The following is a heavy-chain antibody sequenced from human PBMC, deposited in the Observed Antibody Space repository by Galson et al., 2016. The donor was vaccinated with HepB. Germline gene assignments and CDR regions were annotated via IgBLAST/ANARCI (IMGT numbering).Heavy chain of an antibody. J-gene: IGHJ4*02. Sequence: TLSLTCTVSGGSVSIGTFYWSWIRQQPGKGLEWIGFISYSGSTSYNPSLKSRATISSDAPKNHFSLKLSSVTAADTAVFYFARAKTGYSSGWAFDFWGQGSLVTVSS. V-gene: IGHV4-31*03. D-gene: IGHD6-19*01. CDR3: ARAKTGYSSGWAFDF. CDR1: GGSVSIGTFY. CDR2: ISYSGST.